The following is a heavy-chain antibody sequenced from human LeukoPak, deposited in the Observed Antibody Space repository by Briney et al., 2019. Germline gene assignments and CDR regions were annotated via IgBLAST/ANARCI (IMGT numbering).Heavy chain of an antibody. CDR1: GGSISTANYY. CDR3: ARGKSRGSHIDY. V-gene: IGHV4-39*07. CDR2: IFYSGSTS. D-gene: IGHD1-26*01. J-gene: IGHJ4*02. Sequence: SETLSLTCTVSGGSISTANYYWGWIRQPPGKGLEWIGNIFYSGSTSYYSPSLKSRVTISLDTSRNHFSLKLNSVTAADTAVYYCARGKSRGSHIDYWGQGTLVTVSS.